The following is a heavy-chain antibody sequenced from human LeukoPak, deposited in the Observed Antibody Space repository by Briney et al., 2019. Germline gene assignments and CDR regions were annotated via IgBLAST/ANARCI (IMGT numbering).Heavy chain of an antibody. CDR2: MNPNSSNT. J-gene: IGHJ4*02. CDR1: GYSFTSYD. V-gene: IGHV1-8*01. CDR3: ATGLREPLHFDY. D-gene: IGHD2-15*01. Sequence: ASVKVSCKASGYSFTSYDINWVRQATGQGLEWMGWMNPNSSNTGYAQKFQGRVTMTEDTSTDTAYMELSSLRSEDTAVYYCATGLREPLHFDYWGQGTLVTVSS.